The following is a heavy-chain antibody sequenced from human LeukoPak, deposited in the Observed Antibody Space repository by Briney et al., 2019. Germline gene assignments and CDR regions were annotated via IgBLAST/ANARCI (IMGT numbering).Heavy chain of an antibody. V-gene: IGHV3-23*01. Sequence: GSLRLSLAASGFTFSSYAMDWVRQAPGKGLEGVSAISGSGGSTYYADSVKGRFTISRDNSKNTLYLKMNSLRAEDTAVYYCAKENPAPDHAFDLWGQGTMVTVSS. CDR1: GFTFSSYA. CDR2: ISGSGGST. J-gene: IGHJ3*01. CDR3: AKENPAPDHAFDL. D-gene: IGHD2-2*01.